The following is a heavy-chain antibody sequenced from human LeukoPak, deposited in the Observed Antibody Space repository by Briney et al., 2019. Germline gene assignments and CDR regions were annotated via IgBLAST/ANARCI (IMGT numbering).Heavy chain of an antibody. V-gene: IGHV3-74*01. Sequence: GGSLRLSCAASGFTFSSYWMHWVRQAPGKGLVWVSRINSDGSSTSYADSVEGRFTISRDNAKNTLYLQMNSLRAEDTAVYYCARDKHAGYCSSTSCYAYYGMDVWGQGTTVTVSS. J-gene: IGHJ6*02. D-gene: IGHD2-2*01. CDR2: INSDGSST. CDR1: GFTFSSYW. CDR3: ARDKHAGYCSSTSCYAYYGMDV.